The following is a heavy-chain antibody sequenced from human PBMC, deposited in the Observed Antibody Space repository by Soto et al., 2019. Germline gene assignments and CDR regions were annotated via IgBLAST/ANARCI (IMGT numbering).Heavy chain of an antibody. Sequence: PSETLSLTCAVYGGSFSGYYWSWIRQPPGKGLEWIGEINHSGSTNYNPPLKSRVTISVDTSKNQFSLKLSSVTAADTAVYYCARSPSDLTTVTKNFDYWGQGTLVTVSS. CDR3: ARSPSDLTTVTKNFDY. V-gene: IGHV4-34*01. CDR2: INHSGST. CDR1: GGSFSGYY. D-gene: IGHD4-17*01. J-gene: IGHJ4*02.